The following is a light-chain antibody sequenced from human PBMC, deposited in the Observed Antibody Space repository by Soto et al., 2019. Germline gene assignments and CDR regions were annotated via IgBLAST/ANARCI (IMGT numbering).Light chain of an antibody. CDR2: LEGSGSF. V-gene: IGLV4-60*03. CDR3: ETWDSSTYVV. Sequence: QSALTQSSSASASLGSSVKLTCTLSSGHSSYRIAWHQQQPGKAPRYLMKLEGSGSFIEGSGVPDRFSGSSSGADRYLTISNLQSEDEAHYYCETWDSSTYVVFGGGTKLTVL. CDR1: SGHSSYR. J-gene: IGLJ2*01.